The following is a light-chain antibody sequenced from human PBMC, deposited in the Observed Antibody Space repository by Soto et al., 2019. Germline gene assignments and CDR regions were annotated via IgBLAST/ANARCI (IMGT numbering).Light chain of an antibody. CDR1: QSVSSSY. Sequence: EIVLTQSPGTLSLSPGERATLSCRASQSVSSSYLAWYQQKPGQAPRLLIYGASSRATGIPDRFSGSGSGTDFTLTISRLEPEDFGVYYCQQYGSSPLWTFGQGTQVEIK. J-gene: IGKJ1*01. CDR3: QQYGSSPLWT. V-gene: IGKV3-20*01. CDR2: GAS.